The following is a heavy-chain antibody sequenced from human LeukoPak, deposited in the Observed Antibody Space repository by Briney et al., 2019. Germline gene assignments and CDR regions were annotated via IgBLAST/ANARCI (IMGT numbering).Heavy chain of an antibody. J-gene: IGHJ4*02. CDR2: INPDGNKK. CDR1: GLTFSSSW. Sequence: PGGSLRLSRAVSGLTFSSSWMDWVRQAPGKGLEWVASINPDGNKKYSADSVKGRFTISRDNAENSLYLQMNSLRVEDTAFYYCARDLAYSRLDYWGQGMLVTVSS. CDR3: ARDLAYSRLDY. V-gene: IGHV3-7*01. D-gene: IGHD5-18*01.